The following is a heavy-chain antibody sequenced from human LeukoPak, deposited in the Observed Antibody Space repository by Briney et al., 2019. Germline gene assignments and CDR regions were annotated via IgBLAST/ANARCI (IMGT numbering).Heavy chain of an antibody. Sequence: GGSLRLSCAASGLTVSGNYMSWVRQAPGKGLEWVSVIYSGGSTYYADSVKGRFTISRDNSKNTLYLQMNSLRAEDTAVYYCAKDQPANYYDSSGYLGVFDYWGQGTLVTVSS. V-gene: IGHV3-66*01. CDR3: AKDQPANYYDSSGYLGVFDY. D-gene: IGHD3-22*01. CDR1: GLTVSGNY. J-gene: IGHJ4*02. CDR2: IYSGGST.